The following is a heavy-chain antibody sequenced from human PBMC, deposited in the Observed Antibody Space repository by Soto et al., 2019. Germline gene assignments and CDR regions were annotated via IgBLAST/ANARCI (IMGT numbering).Heavy chain of an antibody. CDR1: GFTFSSYG. Sequence: GGSLRLSCAASGFTFSSYGMHWVRQAPGKGLEWVAVISYDGSNKYYADSVKGRFTISRDNSKNTLYLQMNSLRAEDTAVYYCAKDTGEWELLLQMDVWGQGTTVTVSS. CDR3: AKDTGEWELLLQMDV. D-gene: IGHD1-26*01. CDR2: ISYDGSNK. V-gene: IGHV3-30*18. J-gene: IGHJ6*02.